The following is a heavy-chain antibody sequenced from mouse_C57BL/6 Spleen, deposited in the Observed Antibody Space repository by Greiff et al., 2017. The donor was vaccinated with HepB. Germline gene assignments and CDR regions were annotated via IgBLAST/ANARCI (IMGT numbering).Heavy chain of an antibody. D-gene: IGHD1-1*01. J-gene: IGHJ2*01. CDR2: IRLKSDNYAT. CDR3: TDDRFITTESFDY. Sequence: EVQLQESGGGLVQPGGSMKLSCVASGFTFSNYWMNWVRQSPEKGLEWVAQIRLKSDNYATHYAESVKGRFTISKDESKSSVYLQMNNFRAEDIGISSSTDDRFITTESFDYWGQGTTLTVSA. CDR1: GFTFSNYW. V-gene: IGHV6-3*01.